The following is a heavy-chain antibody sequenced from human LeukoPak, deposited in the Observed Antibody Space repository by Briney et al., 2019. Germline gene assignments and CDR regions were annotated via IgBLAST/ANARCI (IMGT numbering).Heavy chain of an antibody. CDR3: AVLDTAMVEGGVDY. D-gene: IGHD5-18*01. Sequence: GASVKVSCKASGYTFTNYGINWVRQAPGQGLEWMGGIIPIFGTANYAQKFQGRVTITADESTSTAYMELSSLRSEDTAVYYCAVLDTAMVEGGVDYWGQGTLVTVSS. V-gene: IGHV1-69*13. CDR2: IIPIFGTA. CDR1: GYTFTNYG. J-gene: IGHJ4*02.